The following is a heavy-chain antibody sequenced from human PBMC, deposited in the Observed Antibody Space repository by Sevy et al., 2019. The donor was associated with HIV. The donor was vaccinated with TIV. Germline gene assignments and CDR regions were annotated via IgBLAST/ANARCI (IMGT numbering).Heavy chain of an antibody. J-gene: IGHJ4*02. D-gene: IGHD2-15*01. CDR2: INPDGSEK. CDR3: AGGRYCSGGGCYIDF. CDR1: GFIFSGYW. V-gene: IGHV3-7*01. Sequence: GGSLRLSCAVPGFIFSGYWMTWVRQAPGKGLEWVANINPDGSEKYYVDSVKGRFTISRDNAENSLFLQMSSLGAADTAFSYCAGGRYCSGGGCYIDFWGQGTLVTVSS.